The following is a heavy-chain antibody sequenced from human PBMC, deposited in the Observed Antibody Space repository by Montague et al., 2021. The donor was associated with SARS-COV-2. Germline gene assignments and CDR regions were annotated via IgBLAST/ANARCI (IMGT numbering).Heavy chain of an antibody. Sequence: SETLSLTCTVYGGSFSSSSFYWAWIRQTTGKGLESFANFYYIGITYYNPSPKSRVTLSVDTTPNPFFLKLTSVTAAATAIYYSARPRAGSPNNWFDTWGQGTLVTVSS. J-gene: IGHJ5*02. CDR2: FYYIGIT. D-gene: IGHD2-15*01. CDR1: GGSFSSSSFY. V-gene: IGHV4-39*01. CDR3: ARPRAGSPNNWFDT.